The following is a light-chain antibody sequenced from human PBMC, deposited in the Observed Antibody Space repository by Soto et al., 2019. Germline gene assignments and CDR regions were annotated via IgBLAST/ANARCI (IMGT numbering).Light chain of an antibody. V-gene: IGLV3-1*01. CDR1: KLANKF. J-gene: IGLJ2*01. CDR3: QAWDSSTVL. CDR2: QGS. Sequence: SYELTQPPSVSVSPGQTASISCSGDKLANKFACWYQQKPGQSPVLVIYQGSKRPSGIPARFSGSNSGNTATLTISGTQAMDEAAYYCQAWDSSTVLFGGGTKLTVL.